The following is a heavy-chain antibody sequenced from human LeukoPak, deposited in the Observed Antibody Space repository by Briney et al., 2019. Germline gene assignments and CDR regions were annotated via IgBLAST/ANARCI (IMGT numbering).Heavy chain of an antibody. V-gene: IGHV3-74*01. CDR3: AKGPNYFDS. J-gene: IGHJ4*02. Sequence: GGSLRLSCAASRFSFSNYWMHWVRQAPGKGLVWVTRMNSDGGATYYADSVQGRFTISRDNAKNTLYLQMNSLRAEDTAMYFCAKGPNYFDSWGQGTLVTVSS. CDR2: MNSDGGAT. CDR1: RFSFSNYW.